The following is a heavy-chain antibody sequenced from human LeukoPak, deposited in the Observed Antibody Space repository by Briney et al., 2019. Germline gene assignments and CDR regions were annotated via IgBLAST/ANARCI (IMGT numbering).Heavy chain of an antibody. CDR2: ISGSGGST. Sequence: GGSLRLSCAASGFTFSGYAMSWVRQAPGKGLEWVSAISGSGGSTYYADSVKGRFTISRDNSKNTLYLQMNSPRAEDTAVYYCAKYKVATIHYYGMDVWGQGTTVTVSS. CDR3: AKYKVATIHYYGMDV. V-gene: IGHV3-23*01. D-gene: IGHD5-12*01. CDR1: GFTFSGYA. J-gene: IGHJ6*02.